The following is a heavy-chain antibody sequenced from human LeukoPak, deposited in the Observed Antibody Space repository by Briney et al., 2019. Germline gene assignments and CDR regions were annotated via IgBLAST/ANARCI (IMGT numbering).Heavy chain of an antibody. CDR1: GFTFADYA. V-gene: IGHV3-43*02. J-gene: IGHJ4*02. CDR2: VSGDGGST. Sequence: PGGSLRLSCAASGFTFADYAMHWVRQAPGKGLEWVSLVSGDGGSTYYPDSVKGRFTISRDNSKNSLYLQINTLRTEDTALYHCAKDMGYSYGPFNYFDYWGQGTLVTVSS. CDR3: AKDMGYSYGPFNYFDY. D-gene: IGHD5-18*01.